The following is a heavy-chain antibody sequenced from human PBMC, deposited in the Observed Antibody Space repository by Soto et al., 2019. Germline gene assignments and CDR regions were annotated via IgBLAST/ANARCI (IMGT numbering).Heavy chain of an antibody. CDR3: ARVGSWELLHFDY. D-gene: IGHD1-26*01. CDR2: IYYSGST. CDR1: GGSISSGDYY. J-gene: IGHJ4*02. V-gene: IGHV4-30-4*01. Sequence: SETLSLTCTVSGGSISSGDYYWSWIRQPPGKGLEWIGYIYYSGSTYYNPSLKSRVTISVDTSKNQFSLKLSSVTAADTAVYYCARVGSWELLHFDYWGQGTLVTVSS.